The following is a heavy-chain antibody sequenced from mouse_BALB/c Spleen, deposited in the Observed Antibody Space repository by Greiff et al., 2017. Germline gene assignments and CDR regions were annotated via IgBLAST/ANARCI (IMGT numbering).Heavy chain of an antibody. Sequence: EVQLQESGAELVKPGASVKLSCTASGFNIKDTYMHWVKQRPEQGLEWIGRIDPANGNTKYDPKFQGKATITADTSSNTAYLQLSSLTSEDTAVYYCARVDYYGSSYGFDYWGQGTTLTVSS. CDR1: GFNIKDTY. J-gene: IGHJ2*01. CDR2: IDPANGNT. V-gene: IGHV14-3*02. CDR3: ARVDYYGSSYGFDY. D-gene: IGHD1-1*01.